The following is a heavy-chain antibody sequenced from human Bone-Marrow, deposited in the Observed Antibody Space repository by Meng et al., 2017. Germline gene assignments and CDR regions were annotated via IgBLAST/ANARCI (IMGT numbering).Heavy chain of an antibody. Sequence: QVQLQESGPGLVKPSQTLPLTCPVSGGSISSGNHYWSWVRQHSGNGLEYNGYIYYSGSTYYNPSLKSRVIISVDTSKNQFSLRLNSVTAADTAVYYCASLYGDSSVWYLDLWGRGTLVTVSS. J-gene: IGHJ2*01. CDR2: IYYSGST. V-gene: IGHV4-31*03. CDR1: GGSISSGNHY. CDR3: ASLYGDSSVWYLDL. D-gene: IGHD4-17*01.